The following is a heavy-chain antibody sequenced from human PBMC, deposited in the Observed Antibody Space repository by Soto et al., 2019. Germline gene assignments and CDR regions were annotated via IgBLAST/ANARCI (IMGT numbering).Heavy chain of an antibody. J-gene: IGHJ4*02. CDR1: GFTFSSYS. D-gene: IGHD2-15*01. CDR2: ISSSSSTI. Sequence: GGSLRLSCAASGFTFSSYSMNWVRQAPGKGLEWVSYISSSSSTIYYADSVKGRFTISRDNAKNSLYLQMNSLRAEDTAVYYCARGGHTYYFDYWGQGTLVTVSS. CDR3: ARGGHTYYFDY. V-gene: IGHV3-48*04.